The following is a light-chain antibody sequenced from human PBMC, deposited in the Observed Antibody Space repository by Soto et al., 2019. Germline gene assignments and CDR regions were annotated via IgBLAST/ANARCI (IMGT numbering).Light chain of an antibody. V-gene: IGKV4-1*01. CDR1: QSVLYSSNNKNY. J-gene: IGKJ4*01. CDR3: QQYYSTPDLT. CDR2: WAS. Sequence: DIVMTQSPDSLAVSLGERATINCKSSQSVLYSSNNKNYLAWYQQKPGQPPKLLIYWASTRESGVPDRFSGSGSGTDFTLTISSLQAEDVAVYYCQQYYSTPDLTFGAGTKVEIK.